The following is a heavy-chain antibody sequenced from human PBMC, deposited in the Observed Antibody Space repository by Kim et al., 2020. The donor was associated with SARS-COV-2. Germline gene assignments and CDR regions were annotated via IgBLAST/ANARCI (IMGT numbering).Heavy chain of an antibody. J-gene: IGHJ6*02. CDR2: ISNSGTTK. CDR1: GFTFSDYD. Sequence: GGSLRLSCVASGFTFSDYDVNWVRQAPGKGLEWVSHISNSGTTKYYADSVKGRFTISRDNAKNTQYLQMNSLRVEDTAVYYCARDLQMFRAIFPYFYGLDVWGQGTTVTVSS. D-gene: IGHD3-10*01. V-gene: IGHV3-48*03. CDR3: ARDLQMFRAIFPYFYGLDV.